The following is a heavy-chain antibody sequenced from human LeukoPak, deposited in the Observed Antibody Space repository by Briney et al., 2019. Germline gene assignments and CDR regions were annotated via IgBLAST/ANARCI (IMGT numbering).Heavy chain of an antibody. CDR1: GFTFSSYW. CDR2: INSNGSST. J-gene: IGHJ4*02. Sequence: GGSLRLSCAASGFTFSSYWMHWVRQAPGKGLVCVSRINSNGSSTSYADSVKGRFTISRDNAKNTLYLQMNSLRAEDTAVYYCASLGKRLDYWGQGTLVTVSS. CDR3: ASLGKRLDY. D-gene: IGHD4-23*01. V-gene: IGHV3-74*01.